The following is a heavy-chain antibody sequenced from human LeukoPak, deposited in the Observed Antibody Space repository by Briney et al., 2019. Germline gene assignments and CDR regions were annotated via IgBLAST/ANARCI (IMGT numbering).Heavy chain of an antibody. CDR3: ARDFFSD. D-gene: IGHD3-3*01. CDR2: VKEDGTEK. V-gene: IGHV3-7*03. J-gene: IGHJ4*02. Sequence: GGSLRLSCAASGFTFTSYWMSWVRQAPGKGLEWVANVKEDGTEKYYVDSVKGRFTISRDNTKNSLYLQMDSLRAEDTAVYYCARDFFSDWGQGTLVTVSS. CDR1: GFTFTSYW.